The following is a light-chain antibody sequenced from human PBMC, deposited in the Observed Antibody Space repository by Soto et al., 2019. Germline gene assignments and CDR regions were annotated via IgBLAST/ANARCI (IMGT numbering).Light chain of an antibody. CDR3: QQYNNWPPLT. CDR1: QSVSSN. V-gene: IGKV3-15*01. CDR2: SAS. Sequence: EIVMTQSPATLSVSPGERATLSCRASQSVSSNLAWYQQKPGLAPRLPIYSASTRATGIPVRFSGSGSGTEFTLTISSLQSEDFAVYYCQQYNNWPPLTFGGGTKVEIK. J-gene: IGKJ4*01.